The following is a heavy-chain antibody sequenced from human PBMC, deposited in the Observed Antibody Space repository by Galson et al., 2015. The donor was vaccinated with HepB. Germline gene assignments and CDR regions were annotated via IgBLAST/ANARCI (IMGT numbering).Heavy chain of an antibody. CDR2: INPNSGGT. Sequence: SVKVSCKASGYTFTGYYMHWVRQAPGQGLEWMGRINPNSGGTNYAQKLQGRVTMTRDTSISTAYMELSRLRSDDTAVYYCARDLPKGTYYYGSGSYFPDAFDIWGQGTMVTVSS. CDR1: GYTFTGYY. D-gene: IGHD3-10*01. J-gene: IGHJ3*02. CDR3: ARDLPKGTYYYGSGSYFPDAFDI. V-gene: IGHV1-2*06.